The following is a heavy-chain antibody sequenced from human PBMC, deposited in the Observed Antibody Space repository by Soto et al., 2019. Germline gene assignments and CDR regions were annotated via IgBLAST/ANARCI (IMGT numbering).Heavy chain of an antibody. CDR1: GYSFTSYW. D-gene: IGHD2-15*01. J-gene: IGHJ5*02. V-gene: IGHV5-10-1*01. CDR3: ARYEAALNWFYP. CDR2: IDPSDSYT. Sequence: GESLKISCKGSGYSFTSYWISWVRQMPGKGLEWMGRIDPSDSYTNYSPSFQGHVTISADKSISTAYLQWSSLKASDTAMYYCARYEAALNWFYPWGQGSLVTVSA.